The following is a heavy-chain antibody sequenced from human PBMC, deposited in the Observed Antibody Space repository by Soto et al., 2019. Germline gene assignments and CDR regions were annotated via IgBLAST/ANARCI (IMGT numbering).Heavy chain of an antibody. CDR2: VNNDGSST. J-gene: IGHJ6*03. V-gene: IGHV3-74*01. CDR3: ARLGVWSGAYYYMDV. CDR1: GFNFSPSW. D-gene: IGHD3-3*01. Sequence: EMQVVESGGGLVQRGGSLRLSCVASGFNFSPSWMTWVRQAPGKGLVWVALVNNDGSSTRYADSVKGRFTISRDNAKNTVYLQMSSLRGDDTALYYCARLGVWSGAYYYMDVWGKGTTVTVSS.